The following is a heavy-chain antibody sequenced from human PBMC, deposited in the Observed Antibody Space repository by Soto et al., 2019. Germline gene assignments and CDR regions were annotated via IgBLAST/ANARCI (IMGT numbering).Heavy chain of an antibody. J-gene: IGHJ3*02. Sequence: GGSLRLSCAASGFTFSSYAMSWVRQAPGKGLEWVSAISGSGGSTYYADSVKGRFTISRDNSKNTLYLQMNSLRAEDTAVYYCAKDMDTAMVTGVGIDDAFDIWGQGTMVTVSS. V-gene: IGHV3-23*01. CDR1: GFTFSSYA. D-gene: IGHD5-18*01. CDR3: AKDMDTAMVTGVGIDDAFDI. CDR2: ISGSGGST.